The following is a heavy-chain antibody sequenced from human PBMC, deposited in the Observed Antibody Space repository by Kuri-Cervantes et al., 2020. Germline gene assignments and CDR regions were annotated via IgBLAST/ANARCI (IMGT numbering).Heavy chain of an antibody. V-gene: IGHV1-2*02. D-gene: IGHD3-10*01. Sequence: ASVKVSCKASGYTFTGYYMHWVRQAPGQGLEWMGWINPNSGGTNYAQKFQGRVTMTRDTSISTAYMELSRLRSDDAAVYYCARVRSYLRRSPRENWFDPWGQGTLVTVSS. J-gene: IGHJ5*02. CDR1: GYTFTGYY. CDR2: INPNSGGT. CDR3: ARVRSYLRRSPRENWFDP.